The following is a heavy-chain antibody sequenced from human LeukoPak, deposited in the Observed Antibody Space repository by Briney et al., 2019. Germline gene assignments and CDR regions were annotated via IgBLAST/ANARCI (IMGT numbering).Heavy chain of an antibody. CDR3: ARDKVVGATHFDY. CDR2: IKQDASEE. V-gene: IGHV3-7*01. D-gene: IGHD1-26*01. CDR1: GLTFSRDW. Sequence: GGSLRLSCAASGLTFSRDWMSWVRQPPGQGLEWVATIKQDASEEYYVDSVNGRFTISRDNAKNSLFLQLDSLRAEDTAVYYCARDKVVGATHFDYWGQGTLVTVSS. J-gene: IGHJ4*02.